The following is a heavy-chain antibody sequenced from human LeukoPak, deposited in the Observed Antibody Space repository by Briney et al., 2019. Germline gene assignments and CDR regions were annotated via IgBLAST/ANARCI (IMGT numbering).Heavy chain of an antibody. CDR2: INHSGST. CDR3: ARGSQSLGYCSGGSCRAKIFDY. Sequence: PSETLSLTCAVYGGSFSGYYWSWIRQPPGKGLEWIGEINHSGSTNYNPSLKSRVTISVDTSKNQSSLKLSSVTAADTAVYYCARGSQSLGYCSGGSCRAKIFDYWGQGTLVTVSS. V-gene: IGHV4-34*01. CDR1: GGSFSGYY. D-gene: IGHD2-15*01. J-gene: IGHJ4*02.